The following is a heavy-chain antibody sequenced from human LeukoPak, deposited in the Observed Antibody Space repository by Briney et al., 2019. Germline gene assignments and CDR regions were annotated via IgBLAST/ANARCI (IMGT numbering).Heavy chain of an antibody. CDR3: ARDQMYYDILTGYRGGWFDP. D-gene: IGHD3-9*01. V-gene: IGHV4-59*01. Sequence: PPETLSLTCTVSGGSISSYYWSWIRQPPGKGLEWIGYIYYSGSTNYNPSLKSRVTISVDTSKNQFSLELSSVTAADTAVYYCARDQMYYDILTGYRGGWFDPWGQGTLVTVPS. J-gene: IGHJ5*02. CDR1: GGSISSYY. CDR2: IYYSGST.